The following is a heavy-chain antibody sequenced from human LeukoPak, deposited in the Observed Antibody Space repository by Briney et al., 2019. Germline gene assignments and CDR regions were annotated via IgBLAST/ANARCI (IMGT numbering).Heavy chain of an antibody. V-gene: IGHV4-38-2*02. CDR1: GYSLSSGYY. CDR3: ARGTAARPVDY. J-gene: IGHJ4*02. Sequence: PSETLSLTCTVSGYSLSSGYYWGWIRPPPGKGLEWIGSIYHSGSTYYNPSLKSRVTISVDTSKNQFSLKLSSVTAADTAVYYCARGTAARPVDYWGQGTLVTVSS. CDR2: IYHSGST. D-gene: IGHD6-6*01.